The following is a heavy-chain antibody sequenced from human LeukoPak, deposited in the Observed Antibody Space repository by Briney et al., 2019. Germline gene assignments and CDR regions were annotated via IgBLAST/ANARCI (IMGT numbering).Heavy chain of an antibody. Sequence: SETLSLTCTVSGGSISSRPYYWGWIRQPPGKGLEWLGSFSYSGSTYYKPSLKSRVTISVDTSKNQFSLKLSSVTAADTAVYYCARVFRSRVRTSPNWFDPWGQGTLVTVSS. D-gene: IGHD1-14*01. CDR3: ARVFRSRVRTSPNWFDP. CDR2: FSYSGST. CDR1: GGSISSRPYY. V-gene: IGHV4-39*07. J-gene: IGHJ5*02.